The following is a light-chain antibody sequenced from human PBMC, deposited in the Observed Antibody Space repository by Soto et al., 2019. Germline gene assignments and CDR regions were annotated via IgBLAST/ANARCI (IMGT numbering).Light chain of an antibody. CDR2: AAS. Sequence: DIQMTQSPSSLSASVGDRVTITCRASQGISNSLAWYQQKPGEVPKLLIYAASTLQSGVPSRFSGSGSGTDFTLTISSLQPEDVATYYCQKYNNAPRAFGQGTRVDIK. J-gene: IGKJ1*01. CDR3: QKYNNAPRA. CDR1: QGISNS. V-gene: IGKV1-27*01.